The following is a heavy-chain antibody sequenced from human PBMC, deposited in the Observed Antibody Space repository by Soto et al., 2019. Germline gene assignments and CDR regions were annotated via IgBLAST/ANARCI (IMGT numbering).Heavy chain of an antibody. V-gene: IGHV3-21*01. J-gene: IGHJ3*02. CDR3: ARDAQRITIFGVVDAFDI. D-gene: IGHD3-3*01. CDR1: GFTFSSYS. Sequence: GGSLRLSCAASGFTFSSYSMNWVRQAPGKGLEWVSSISSSSSYIYYADSVKGRFTISRDNAKNSLYLQMNSLRAEDTAVYYCARDAQRITIFGVVDAFDIWGQGTMVTVSS. CDR2: ISSSSSYI.